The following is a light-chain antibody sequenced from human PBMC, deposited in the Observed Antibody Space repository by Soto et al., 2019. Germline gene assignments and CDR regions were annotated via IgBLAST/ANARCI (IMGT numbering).Light chain of an antibody. CDR3: YSAADNNQV. CDR2: KDS. Sequence: SYELTQPSSVSVSPGQTARITCSGDVLAKKYARWFQQKPGQAPVLVIYKDSERPSGIPERFSGSSSGTTVTLTISGAQVEDEADYYCYSAADNNQVFGGGTKLTV. CDR1: VLAKKY. J-gene: IGLJ3*02. V-gene: IGLV3-27*01.